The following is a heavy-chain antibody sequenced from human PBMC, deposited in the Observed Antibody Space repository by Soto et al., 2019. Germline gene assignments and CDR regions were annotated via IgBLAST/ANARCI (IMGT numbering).Heavy chain of an antibody. Sequence: SETLSLTCTVSGGSISSSSYYWGWIRQPPGKGLEWIGSIYYSGSTYYNPSLKSRVTISVDTSKNQFSLKLSSVTAADTAVYYCARLGYFDWFDYWGQGTLVTVSS. J-gene: IGHJ4*02. CDR1: GGSISSSSYY. D-gene: IGHD3-9*01. V-gene: IGHV4-39*01. CDR2: IYYSGST. CDR3: ARLGYFDWFDY.